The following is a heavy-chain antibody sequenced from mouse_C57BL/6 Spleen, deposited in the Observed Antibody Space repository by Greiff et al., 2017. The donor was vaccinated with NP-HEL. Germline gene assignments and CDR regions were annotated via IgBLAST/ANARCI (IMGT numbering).Heavy chain of an antibody. J-gene: IGHJ2*01. Sequence: DVKLQESGPGLVKPSQSLSLTCSVTGYSITSGYYWNWIRQFPGNKLEWMGYISYDGSNNYNPSLKNRISITRDTSKNQFFLKLNSVTTEDTATYYCARSYYYGSSLFDYWGQGTTLTVSS. CDR2: ISYDGSN. D-gene: IGHD1-1*01. CDR1: GYSITSGYY. CDR3: ARSYYYGSSLFDY. V-gene: IGHV3-6*01.